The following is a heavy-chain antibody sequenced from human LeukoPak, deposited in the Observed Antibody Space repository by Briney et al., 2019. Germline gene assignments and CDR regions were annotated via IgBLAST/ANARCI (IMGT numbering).Heavy chain of an antibody. CDR2: IYYCGST. D-gene: IGHD2-2*01. Sequence: PSETLSLTCTVSGGSISSSSYYWGWIRQPPGKGLEWIGSIYYCGSTYYNPSLKSRVTISVDTSKNQFSLKLSSVTAADSAVYYCARAALRDYIVVVPRAFDIWGQGTMVTVSS. J-gene: IGHJ3*02. CDR1: GGSISSSSYY. CDR3: ARAALRDYIVVVPRAFDI. V-gene: IGHV4-39*07.